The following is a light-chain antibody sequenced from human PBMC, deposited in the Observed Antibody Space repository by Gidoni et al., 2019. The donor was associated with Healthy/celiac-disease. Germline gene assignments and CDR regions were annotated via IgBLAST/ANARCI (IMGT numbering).Light chain of an antibody. V-gene: IGKV3-20*01. CDR3: QQYGSSPEYT. CDR2: GAS. J-gene: IGKJ2*01. CDR1: QSVSSSY. Sequence: EIGLTQSPGTLYLSPGERATLSCRASQSVSSSYLAWYQQQPGPAPRLLIYGASSRATGIPDRFSGSGSGTDFTLTISRLEPEDFAVYYCQQYGSSPEYTFGQGTKLEIK.